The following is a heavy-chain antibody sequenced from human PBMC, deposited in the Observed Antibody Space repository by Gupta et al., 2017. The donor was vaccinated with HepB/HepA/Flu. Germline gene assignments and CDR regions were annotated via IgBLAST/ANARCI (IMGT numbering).Heavy chain of an antibody. CDR3: VSINARAVAGHFDY. CDR1: GGSIRSSPYS. V-gene: IGHV4-39*01. CDR2: FSNSGSA. J-gene: IGHJ4*02. D-gene: IGHD6-19*01. Sequence: QLQLQESGPRLAKPSETLSLTCTVSGGSIRSSPYSWGWIRQPPGKGLEWIGKFSNSGSADYNPSLRSRVSTSLPTSKNQFSLRLTFVTAADTAVYYWVSINARAVAGHFDYWGQGILVTVSS.